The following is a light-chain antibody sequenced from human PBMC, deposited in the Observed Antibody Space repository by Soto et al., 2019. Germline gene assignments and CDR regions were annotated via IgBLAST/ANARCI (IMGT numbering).Light chain of an antibody. CDR1: SIDVGAYNY. Sequence: QSALTQPASVYGSPGQSITISCTGTSIDVGAYNYVSWYQQYPGKAPKLLIFEVSSRPSGVSERVSGSKSGSTASLTISGLQVADEADYYRSSSAASDTLYVFGTGTKVTVL. CDR3: SSSAASDTLYV. J-gene: IGLJ1*01. V-gene: IGLV2-14*01. CDR2: EVS.